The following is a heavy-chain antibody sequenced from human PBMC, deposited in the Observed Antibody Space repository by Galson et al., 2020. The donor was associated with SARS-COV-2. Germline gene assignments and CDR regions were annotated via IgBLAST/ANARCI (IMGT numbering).Heavy chain of an antibody. V-gene: IGHV4-39*01. Sequence: ETSETLSLTCTVSGGSISSSSYYWGWIRQPPGKGLEWIGSIYYSGSTYYNPSLKSRVTISVDTSKNQFSLKLSSVTAADTAVYYCARRVLPKTRDGRGQGTTVTVSS. CDR1: GGSISSSSYY. D-gene: IGHD3-10*01. CDR3: ARRVLPKTRDG. J-gene: IGHJ6*02. CDR2: IYYSGST.